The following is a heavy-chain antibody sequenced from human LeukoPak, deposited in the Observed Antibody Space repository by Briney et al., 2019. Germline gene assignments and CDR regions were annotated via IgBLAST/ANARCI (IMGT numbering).Heavy chain of an antibody. CDR2: IWYDGSNK. CDR3: ASTGYSSGWSGPDGGYYFDY. D-gene: IGHD6-19*01. V-gene: IGHV3-30*19. Sequence: GGSLRLSCAASGFTFSSYGMHWVRQAPGKGLEWVAVIWYDGSNKYYADPVKGRFTISRDNSKNTLYLQMNSLRAEDTAVYYCASTGYSSGWSGPDGGYYFDYWGQGTLVTVSS. J-gene: IGHJ4*02. CDR1: GFTFSSYG.